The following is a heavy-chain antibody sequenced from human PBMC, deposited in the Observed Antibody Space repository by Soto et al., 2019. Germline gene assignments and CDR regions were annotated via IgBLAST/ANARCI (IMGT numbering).Heavy chain of an antibody. CDR3: ARDRTGENWFDP. D-gene: IGHD3-16*01. J-gene: IGHJ5*01. Sequence: LSLTSILFGASIINFYWGWIRQSPGKGLEWIGYILYTGSTNYNPSLKSRVTIFLDTSRSHFSLKLTSVTAADTAVYYCARDRTGENWFDPWGQGTLVT. CDR2: ILYTGST. V-gene: IGHV4-59*01. CDR1: GASIINFY.